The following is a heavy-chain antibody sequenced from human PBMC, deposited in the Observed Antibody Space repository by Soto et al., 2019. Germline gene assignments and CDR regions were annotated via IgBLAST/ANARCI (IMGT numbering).Heavy chain of an antibody. CDR1: EFTFTNYW. CDR3: ARGLRFLSGVDV. D-gene: IGHD3-16*01. Sequence: PGGSLRLSCAASEFTFTNYWMHWVRQPPGKGLVWVSRINYDGTTTNYADSVKGRFTISRDNAKNTVYLQINSLRAEDTAVYYCARGLRFLSGVDVWGQGTTVTVSS. CDR2: INYDGTTT. J-gene: IGHJ6*02. V-gene: IGHV3-74*01.